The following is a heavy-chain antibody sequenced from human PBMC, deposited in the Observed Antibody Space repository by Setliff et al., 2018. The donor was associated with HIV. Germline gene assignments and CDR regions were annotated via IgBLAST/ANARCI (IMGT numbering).Heavy chain of an antibody. CDR1: NYSISSGYY. V-gene: IGHV4-38-2*01. CDR2: MYHSGST. J-gene: IGHJ4*02. CDR3: AGGYNYAYSDY. D-gene: IGHD5-18*01. Sequence: SETLSLTCAVPNYSISSGYYWGWIRQSPEKGLEWIGSMYHSGSTYSNPSLKSRVTMSIDTSKNQLSLKLRSVTAADTAVYYCAGGYNYAYSDYWGQGTLVTVSS.